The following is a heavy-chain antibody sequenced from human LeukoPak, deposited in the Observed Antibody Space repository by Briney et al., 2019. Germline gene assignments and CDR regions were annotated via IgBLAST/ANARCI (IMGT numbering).Heavy chain of an antibody. J-gene: IGHJ4*02. D-gene: IGHD1-26*01. V-gene: IGHV4-38-2*02. CDR1: GYSISSGYY. CDR3: ARDREVGATGYYFDY. Sequence: SETLSLTCTVSGYSISSGYYWGWIRQPPGKGLEWIGSIYTSGSTTYNSSLKSRVTISLDTSKNHFSLRLGSVTAADTAVYYCARDREVGATGYYFDYWGQGTLVTVSS. CDR2: IYTSGST.